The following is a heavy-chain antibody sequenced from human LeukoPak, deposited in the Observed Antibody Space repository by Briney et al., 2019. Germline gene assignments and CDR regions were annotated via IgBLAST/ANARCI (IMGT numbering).Heavy chain of an antibody. CDR3: ARDNSRNDLEY. CDR1: GFTFNSYW. J-gene: IGHJ4*02. V-gene: IGHV3-7*04. Sequence: GGSLILSCAASGFTFNSYWMNWVRQAPGKGLQWVADINQDGSQEYYVDSVKGRFTISRDNAKNSLHLQINSLRAEDTAVYYCARDNSRNDLEYWGQGTLVTVSS. CDR2: INQDGSQE. D-gene: IGHD1-1*01.